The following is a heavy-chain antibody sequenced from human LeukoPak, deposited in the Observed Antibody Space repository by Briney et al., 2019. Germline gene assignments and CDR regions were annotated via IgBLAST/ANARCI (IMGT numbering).Heavy chain of an antibody. CDR1: GFTYSNYA. V-gene: IGHV3-23*01. CDR3: VVYKYILSWSASDF. Sequence: GGSLRLFCAASGFTYSNYAMSWVRQATGKGLEWLSAISGSGCSAYYADSVKGRFTISRDNSKSTLYLQMNNLRVEDTAVYYCVVYKYILSWSASDFWGRGTMVTVSS. J-gene: IGHJ3*01. D-gene: IGHD6-13*01. CDR2: ISGSGCSA.